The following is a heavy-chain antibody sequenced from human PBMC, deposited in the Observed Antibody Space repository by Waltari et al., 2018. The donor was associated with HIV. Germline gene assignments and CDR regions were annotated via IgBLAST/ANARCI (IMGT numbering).Heavy chain of an antibody. Sequence: EVQLLESGGGLVQPGGSLRLSCAASGFTFGSYAMSWVRQAPETGLEGVSTVSTRGDSKYYADSVKGRFTISRDNSKSTLYLQMNSLRAGDTAVYYCAKTQENFDWLFGSPPFDYWGQGTQVTVSS. CDR2: VSTRGDSK. V-gene: IGHV3-23*01. CDR1: GFTFGSYA. D-gene: IGHD3-9*01. CDR3: AKTQENFDWLFGSPPFDY. J-gene: IGHJ4*02.